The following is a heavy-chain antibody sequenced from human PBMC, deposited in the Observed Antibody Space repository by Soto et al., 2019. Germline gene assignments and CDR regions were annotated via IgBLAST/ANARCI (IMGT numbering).Heavy chain of an antibody. D-gene: IGHD6-13*01. CDR2: INAGNGNT. CDR3: AGASSWFVTDY. V-gene: IGHV1-3*01. Sequence: QVQPVQSGAEVKKPGASVKVSCKASGYTFTNYAMHWVRQAPGQRLEWMGWINAGNGNTKYSQKFQGRVTITGDTSASIAYMELSSLRSEDTVVYFCAGASSWFVTDYWGQGTLVTISS. CDR1: GYTFTNYA. J-gene: IGHJ4*02.